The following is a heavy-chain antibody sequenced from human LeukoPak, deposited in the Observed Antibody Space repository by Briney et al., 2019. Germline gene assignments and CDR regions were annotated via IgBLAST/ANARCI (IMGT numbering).Heavy chain of an antibody. Sequence: ASVKVSCKASGYTFTDYYIHWVRQAPGQGLEWMGWINPNSGGTNYAQKFQGRVTMTRDTSISTAYMDLSRLRSDDTAVYYCARVYYDILTGYSRPIYYYYCYMDVWGKGTTVTVSS. D-gene: IGHD3-9*01. J-gene: IGHJ6*03. V-gene: IGHV1-2*02. CDR2: INPNSGGT. CDR1: GYTFTDYY. CDR3: ARVYYDILTGYSRPIYYYYCYMDV.